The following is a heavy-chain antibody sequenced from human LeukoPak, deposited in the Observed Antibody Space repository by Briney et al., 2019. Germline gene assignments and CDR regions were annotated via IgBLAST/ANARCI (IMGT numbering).Heavy chain of an antibody. CDR1: GFSFSTYT. D-gene: IGHD6-19*01. CDR2: IYSGGST. Sequence: PGGSLRLSCAVSGFSFSTYTMNWVRQAPGKGLEWVSVIYSGGSTYYADSVKGRFTISRDNSKNTLYLQMNSLRAEDTAVYYCARGLKYSSGWHYFDYWGQGTLVTVSS. J-gene: IGHJ4*02. V-gene: IGHV3-66*01. CDR3: ARGLKYSSGWHYFDY.